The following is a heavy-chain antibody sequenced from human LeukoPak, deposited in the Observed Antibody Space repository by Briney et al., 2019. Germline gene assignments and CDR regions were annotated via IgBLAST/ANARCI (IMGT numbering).Heavy chain of an antibody. D-gene: IGHD3-22*01. CDR3: ARHRDDYYSSGYPMPNNGFDP. CDR1: GSRFTSYW. V-gene: IGHV5-51*01. CDR2: IYPGDSDT. J-gene: IGHJ5*02. Sequence: GAPLKIPCKGSGSRFTSYWIGWGRQMPGKGLEGMGIIYPGDSDTRYSPSFQGQVTISADKSISTAYLQCSSLKASDTAMYYCARHRDDYYSSGYPMPNNGFDPWGQGTLVTVSS.